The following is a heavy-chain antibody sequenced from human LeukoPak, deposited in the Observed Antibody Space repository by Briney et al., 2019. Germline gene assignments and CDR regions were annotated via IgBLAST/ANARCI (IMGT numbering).Heavy chain of an antibody. CDR3: AKEGRYNYGYLVY. V-gene: IGHV3-30*02. CDR2: IRYDGSNK. D-gene: IGHD5-18*01. J-gene: IGHJ4*02. CDR1: GFTFSSYG. Sequence: GGSLRLSCAASGFTFSSYGMHWVRQAPGKGLEWVAFIRYDGSNKYYADSVKGRFTISRDNSKNTLYLQMNSLRAEDTAVYYCAKEGRYNYGYLVYWGQGSLVTVSS.